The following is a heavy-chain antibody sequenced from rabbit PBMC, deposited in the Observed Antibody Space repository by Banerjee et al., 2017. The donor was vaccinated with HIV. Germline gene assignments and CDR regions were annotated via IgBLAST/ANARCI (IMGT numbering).Heavy chain of an antibody. Sequence: QQQLEESGGGLVKPGGTLTLTCTASGFSFSSGYWICWVRQAPGKGLEWIACIAAGSSGTPSSGGGAKARSPIPKAPPPRVPLKRPGRTAGDPPPFSCGGGVSGLGSGMALGAQGPLVPVS. CDR2: IAAGSSGTP. V-gene: IGHV1S45*01. J-gene: IGHJ3*01. CDR3: GGGVSGLGSGMAL. D-gene: IGHD1-1*01. CDR1: GFSFSSGYW.